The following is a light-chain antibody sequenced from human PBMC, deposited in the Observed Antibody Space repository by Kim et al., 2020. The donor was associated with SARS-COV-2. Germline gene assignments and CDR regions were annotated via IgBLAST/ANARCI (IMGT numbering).Light chain of an antibody. Sequence: YPGERATLSCRASQSVRSSFLAWYQQKPGQAPRLLIYDASNRASGIADRFSGRGSGTDFTLTISRLQPEDSAVYYCQQYGDLPLTFGGGTKVDIK. CDR3: QQYGDLPLT. V-gene: IGKV3-20*01. CDR2: DAS. J-gene: IGKJ4*01. CDR1: QSVRSSF.